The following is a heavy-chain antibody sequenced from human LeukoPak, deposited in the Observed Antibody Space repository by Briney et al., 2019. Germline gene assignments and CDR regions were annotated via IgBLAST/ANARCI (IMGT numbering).Heavy chain of an antibody. V-gene: IGHV1-69*05. CDR2: IIPIFGTA. Sequence: SVKVSCKASGGTFSSYAISWVRQAPGQGLEWMGGIIPIFGTANYAQKFQGRVTMTRDTSTSTVYMELSSLRSEDTAVYYCASGGTEIYWGQGTLVTVSS. J-gene: IGHJ4*02. D-gene: IGHD1-26*01. CDR3: ASGGTEIY. CDR1: GGTFSSYA.